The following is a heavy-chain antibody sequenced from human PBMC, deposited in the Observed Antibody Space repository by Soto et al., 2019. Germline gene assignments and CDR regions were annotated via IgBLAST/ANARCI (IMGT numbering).Heavy chain of an antibody. CDR3: AKDNRRRQWLELDYFQH. V-gene: IGHV3-9*01. J-gene: IGHJ1*01. D-gene: IGHD6-19*01. CDR2: INWNSGSI. Sequence: EVQLVESGGGLVQPGRSLRLSCAVSGFTFDDYGMHWVRQAPGKGLEWVSGINWNSGSIGYADSVKGRFTISRDNAKNSLYMQMNNLRPEDTAFYYCAKDNRRRQWLELDYFQHWGQGTLVTVS. CDR1: GFTFDDYG.